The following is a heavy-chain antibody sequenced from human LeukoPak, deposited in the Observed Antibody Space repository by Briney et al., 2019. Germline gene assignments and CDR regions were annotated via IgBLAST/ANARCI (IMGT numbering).Heavy chain of an antibody. Sequence: GGSLRLSCAASGFTFNIYAMSWVRQAPGRGLEWVSSITSSGDSTFYADSVKGRFTISRDNSRTTLFLQMNRLRVEDTAIYYCAKDRPNYYGSNGHYYRQDGDYWGQGTLVTVSS. J-gene: IGHJ4*02. V-gene: IGHV3-23*01. CDR3: AKDRPNYYGSNGHYYRQDGDY. CDR1: GFTFNIYA. D-gene: IGHD3-22*01. CDR2: ITSSGDST.